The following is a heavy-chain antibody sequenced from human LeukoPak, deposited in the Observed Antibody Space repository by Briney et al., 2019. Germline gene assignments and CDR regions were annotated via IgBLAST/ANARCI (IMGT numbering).Heavy chain of an antibody. Sequence: ASVKVSCKASGYTFTSYGISWVRQAPGQGLEWMGWISAYNGNTNYAQKVQGRVTMTTDTSTSTAYMELRSLRSDDTAVYYCARSRRILAANWFDPWGQGTLVTVSS. D-gene: IGHD3-3*02. J-gene: IGHJ5*02. V-gene: IGHV1-18*04. CDR3: ARSRRILAANWFDP. CDR2: ISAYNGNT. CDR1: GYTFTSYG.